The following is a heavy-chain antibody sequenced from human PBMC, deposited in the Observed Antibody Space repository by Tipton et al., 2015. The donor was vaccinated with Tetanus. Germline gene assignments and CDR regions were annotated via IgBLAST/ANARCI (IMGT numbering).Heavy chain of an antibody. J-gene: IGHJ4*02. V-gene: IGHV4-61*01. Sequence: TLSLTCSVSGGSVNSGTYYWSWIRQPPGKGLEWLGDIYYGGATQYNPSLDSRVTISMDTSKNQVSLRLSSVTAADTAVYYCASYNIPYYFDYWGRGTLVTVSS. CDR3: ASYNIPYYFDY. D-gene: IGHD2-2*02. CDR2: IYYGGAT. CDR1: GGSVNSGTYY.